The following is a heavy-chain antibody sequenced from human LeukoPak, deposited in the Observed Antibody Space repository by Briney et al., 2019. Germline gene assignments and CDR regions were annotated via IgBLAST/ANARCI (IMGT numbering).Heavy chain of an antibody. CDR1: GGSISSSSYY. J-gene: IGHJ4*02. D-gene: IGHD3-10*01. Sequence: PSETLSLTCTVSGGSISSSSYYWGWIRQPPGKGLEWIGSMYYSGSTYYNLSLRSRVTISVDTSKNQFSLKLTSVTAADTAVYYCAREATMAVWGQGTLVTVSS. CDR3: AREATMAV. CDR2: MYYSGST. V-gene: IGHV4-39*02.